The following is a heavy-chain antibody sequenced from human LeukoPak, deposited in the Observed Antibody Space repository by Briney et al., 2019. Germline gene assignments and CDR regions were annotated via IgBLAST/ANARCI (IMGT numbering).Heavy chain of an antibody. CDR1: GGSISSSSYY. CDR2: IYYSGST. D-gene: IGHD2-15*01. CDR3: ARLIAVVAANSEPDY. Sequence: SETVSLTCTDSGGSISSSSYYWGWIRQPPGKGLEWIGSIYYSGSTYYNPSLKSRVTISVDTSKNQFSLKLSSVTAADTAVYYCARLIAVVAANSEPDYWGQGTLVTVSS. J-gene: IGHJ4*02. V-gene: IGHV4-39*01.